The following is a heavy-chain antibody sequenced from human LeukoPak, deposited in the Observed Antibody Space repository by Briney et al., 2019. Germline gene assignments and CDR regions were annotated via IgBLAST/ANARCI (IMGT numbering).Heavy chain of an antibody. V-gene: IGHV3-21*01. CDR3: AREGVQLERPGSWFDP. Sequence: GGSLRLSCAASDFTFTSYSMNWVRQAPGKGLEWVSSISSSSSYIFYADSVKGRFTISRDNAKNSLYLQMNTLRAEDTAVYYCAREGVQLERPGSWFDPWGQGTLVTVSS. J-gene: IGHJ5*02. CDR1: DFTFTSYS. CDR2: ISSSSSYI. D-gene: IGHD1-1*01.